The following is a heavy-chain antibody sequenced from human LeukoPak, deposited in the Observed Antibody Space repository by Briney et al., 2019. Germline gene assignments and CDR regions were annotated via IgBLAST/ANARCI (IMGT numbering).Heavy chain of an antibody. CDR3: ARTNYYFDN. D-gene: IGHD1-1*01. Sequence: GGSLRLSCAASGVTFSSCWIHWVRQAPGKGLVWVSRISADGINAHYADSVKGRFTISRDNAENTLYLQMNSLRAEDTALYYCARTNYYFDNWGQGSLVTVSS. V-gene: IGHV3-74*01. CDR2: ISADGINA. J-gene: IGHJ4*02. CDR1: GVTFSSCW.